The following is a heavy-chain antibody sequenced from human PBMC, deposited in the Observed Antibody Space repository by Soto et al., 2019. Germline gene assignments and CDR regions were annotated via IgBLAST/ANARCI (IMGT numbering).Heavy chain of an antibody. CDR3: AKEARSFRGGCGGDCYYYYYYGMDV. V-gene: IGHV3-30*18. CDR1: GFTFSSYG. Sequence: PGGSLRLSCAASGFTFSSYGMHWVRQAPCKGLEWVAVISYDGSNKYYADSVKGRFTISRDNSKNTLYLQMNSLRAEDTAVYYCAKEARSFRGGCGGDCYYYYYYGMDVWGQGTTVTVSS. D-gene: IGHD2-21*02. J-gene: IGHJ6*02. CDR2: ISYDGSNK.